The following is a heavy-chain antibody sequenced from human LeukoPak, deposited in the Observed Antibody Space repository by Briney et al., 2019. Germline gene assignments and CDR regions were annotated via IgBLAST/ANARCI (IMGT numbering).Heavy chain of an antibody. J-gene: IGHJ3*02. Sequence: SETLSLTCTVSGDSISTYYWSWIRQPPGKGLEWIGYIYYSGSTNYNPSLKSRVTISVDTSKNQFSLNLSSMTAADTAVYYCARAIVVVATARNTFDMWGQGTMVTVSS. D-gene: IGHD2-15*01. CDR1: GDSISTYY. CDR2: IYYSGST. CDR3: ARAIVVVATARNTFDM. V-gene: IGHV4-59*01.